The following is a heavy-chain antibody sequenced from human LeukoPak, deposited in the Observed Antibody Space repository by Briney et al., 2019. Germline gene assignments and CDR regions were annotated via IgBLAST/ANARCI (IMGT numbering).Heavy chain of an antibody. CDR2: ISWNSGSI. Sequence: GGSLRLSCAASGFTFDDYAMQWVRQAPGKGLEWVSGISWNSGSIGYADSVKGRFTISRDNAKNSLYLQMNSLRAEDTALYYCAKDIKAAAGMRAFDIWGQGTMVTVSS. CDR3: AKDIKAAAGMRAFDI. CDR1: GFTFDDYA. D-gene: IGHD6-13*01. V-gene: IGHV3-9*01. J-gene: IGHJ3*02.